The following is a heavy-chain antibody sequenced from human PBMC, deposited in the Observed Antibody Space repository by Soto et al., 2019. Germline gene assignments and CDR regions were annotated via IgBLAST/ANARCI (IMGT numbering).Heavy chain of an antibody. CDR1: GYSFTSYR. V-gene: IGHV5-10-1*01. CDR3: ARHAQQWLVQRDYGMDV. CDR2: IDPSDSYT. D-gene: IGHD6-19*01. Sequence: GESLKISCKGSGYSFTSYRISWVRQMPGKGLEWMGRIDPSDSYTNYSPSFQGHVTISADKSISTAYLQWSSLKASDTAMYYCARHAQQWLVQRDYGMDVWGQGTTVTAP. J-gene: IGHJ6*02.